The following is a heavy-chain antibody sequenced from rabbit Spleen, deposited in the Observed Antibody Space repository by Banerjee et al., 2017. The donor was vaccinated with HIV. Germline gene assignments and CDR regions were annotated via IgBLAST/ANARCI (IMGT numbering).Heavy chain of an antibody. CDR3: ARDLAAWNSGSYAFNL. Sequence: EESGGDLVQPEGSLTLTYKVSGFDFSSDAMCWVRQAPRKGPEFIACIYNGDGSTYYASWVNGRFTVSKTSSTTVTLRMTSLTGADTATYFCARDLAAWNSGSYAFNLWGQGTLVTVS. V-gene: IGHV1S47*01. CDR1: GFDFSSDA. D-gene: IGHD1-1*01. J-gene: IGHJ4*01. CDR2: IYNGDGST.